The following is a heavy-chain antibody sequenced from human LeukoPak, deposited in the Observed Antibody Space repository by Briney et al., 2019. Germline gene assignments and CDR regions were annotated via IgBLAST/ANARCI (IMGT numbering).Heavy chain of an antibody. D-gene: IGHD2-2*01. V-gene: IGHV4-38-2*01. J-gene: IGHJ5*02. CDR2: IYHSGST. CDR1: GYSISSGYY. Sequence: SETLSLTCAVPGYSISSGYYWGWIRQPPGKGLEWIGSIYHSGSTYYNPSLKSRVTISVDTSKNQFSLKLSSVTAADTAVYYCARTPYCSSASCSRFDPWGQGTLVTVSS. CDR3: ARTPYCSSASCSRFDP.